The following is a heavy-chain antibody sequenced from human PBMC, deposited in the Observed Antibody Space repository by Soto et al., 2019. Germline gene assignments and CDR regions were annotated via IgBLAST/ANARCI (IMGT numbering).Heavy chain of an antibody. V-gene: IGHV4-34*02. CDR3: ARGQLVWYGDLTPYHRDMDV. Sequence: QVQLQQWGAGLLRPSETLSLTCAFYGGSFDDFYWSWVRQSPGKGLEWVGEISHDGGTNYSPSLPSRVSISVDTSKNQFSLQLRSVTAADTGLYYCARGQLVWYGDLTPYHRDMDVWGQGTTVTVSS. D-gene: IGHD3-10*01. J-gene: IGHJ6*02. CDR1: GGSFDDFY. CDR2: ISHDGGT.